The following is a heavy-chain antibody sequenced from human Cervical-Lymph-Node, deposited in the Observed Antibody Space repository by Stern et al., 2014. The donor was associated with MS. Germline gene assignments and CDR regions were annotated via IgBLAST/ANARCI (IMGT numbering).Heavy chain of an antibody. CDR1: GYTITSNY. CDR2: INPGLGST. CDR3: ARQYCDSTTCSFYFDY. Sequence: VQLVESGAEVKKPGASVKVSCKTSGYTITSNYLHWVRQAPGQGFEWMGMINPGLGSTTCAQNFRGRVSMTSDTSTSTVYMELSSLRSEDTAIYYCARQYCDSTTCSFYFDYWGQGTLVTVSA. V-gene: IGHV1-46*01. J-gene: IGHJ4*02. D-gene: IGHD2/OR15-2a*01.